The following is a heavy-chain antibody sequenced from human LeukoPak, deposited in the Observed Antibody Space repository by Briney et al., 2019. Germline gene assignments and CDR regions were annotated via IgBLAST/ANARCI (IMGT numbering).Heavy chain of an antibody. J-gene: IGHJ6*02. CDR2: ISTDGKST. D-gene: IGHD2-2*01. V-gene: IGHV3-74*01. CDR1: GFTFSNYW. Sequence: GVSLRLSCVASGFTFSNYWMLWVRQAPGKGLMWVSLISTDGKSTRYAESVKGRFTISRDNAKNALYLQMDILRVEDTALYFCVRDYQFIQEVWGQGTTVTVSS. CDR3: VRDYQFIQEV.